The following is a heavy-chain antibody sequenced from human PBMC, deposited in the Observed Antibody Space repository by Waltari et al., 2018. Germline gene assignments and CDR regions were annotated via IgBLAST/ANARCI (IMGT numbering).Heavy chain of an antibody. J-gene: IGHJ4*02. CDR3: ARHKHSSSWYRYGTIGGKPFDY. V-gene: IGHV4-39*01. CDR2: IYYSGST. D-gene: IGHD6-13*01. Sequence: QLQLQESGPGLVKPSETLSLTCTVSGGSISSSSYYWGWLRQPPGQGLEWIGSIYYSGSTYYNPSLKSRVTISVDTSKNQFSLKLSSVTAADTAVYYCARHKHSSSWYRYGTIGGKPFDYWGQGTLVTVSS. CDR1: GGSISSSSYY.